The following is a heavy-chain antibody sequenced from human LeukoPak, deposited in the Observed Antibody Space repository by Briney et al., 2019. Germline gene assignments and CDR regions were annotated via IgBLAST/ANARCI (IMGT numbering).Heavy chain of an antibody. Sequence: GGSLRLSCAASGFTFSGYSMNWVRQAPGKGLEWVPSISSSSSYIYYADSVKGRFTISRDNAKNSLYLQMNSLRAEDTAVYYCARGGSYGRNWFDPWGQGTLVTVSS. D-gene: IGHD5-18*01. CDR1: GFTFSGYS. CDR2: ISSSSSYI. J-gene: IGHJ5*02. CDR3: ARGGSYGRNWFDP. V-gene: IGHV3-21*01.